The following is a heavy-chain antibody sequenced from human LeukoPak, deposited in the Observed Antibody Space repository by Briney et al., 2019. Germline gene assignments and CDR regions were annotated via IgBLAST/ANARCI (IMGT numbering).Heavy chain of an antibody. J-gene: IGHJ4*02. CDR2: IDHDGINT. Sequence: GGSLRLSCAASGFTFSTYWMHWVRQAPGKGLVWVSRIDHDGINTYYADSVKGRFTISRDNSKNTLYLQMNSLRAEDTAVYYCARDRNLETYYPGSFDYWGQGTLVTVSS. V-gene: IGHV3-74*01. D-gene: IGHD1-14*01. CDR3: ARDRNLETYYPGSFDY. CDR1: GFTFSTYW.